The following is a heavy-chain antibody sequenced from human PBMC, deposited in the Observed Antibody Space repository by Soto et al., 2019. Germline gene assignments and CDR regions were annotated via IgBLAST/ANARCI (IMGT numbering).Heavy chain of an antibody. CDR1: GGSISSGDYY. Sequence: PSETLSLTCTVSGGSISSGDYYWSWIRQPPGKGLEWIGYIYYSGSTYYNPSLKSRVTISVDTSKNQFSPKLSSVTAADTAVYYCARANSGGEAYYYDSSGYLDYWGQGTLVTVSS. J-gene: IGHJ4*02. CDR3: ARANSGGEAYYYDSSGYLDY. D-gene: IGHD3-22*01. V-gene: IGHV4-30-4*01. CDR2: IYYSGST.